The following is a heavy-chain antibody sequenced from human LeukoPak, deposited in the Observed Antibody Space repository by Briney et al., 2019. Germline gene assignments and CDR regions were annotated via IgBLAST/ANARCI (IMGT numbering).Heavy chain of an antibody. Sequence: SETLSLTCTVSGGSISSYYWSWIRQPAGKGLEWIGRIYISGSTNYNPSLKSRVTMSVDTSKNQFSLKLSSVTAADTAVYYCARVTFGGPSRGFDPWGQGTLVTVSS. CDR2: IYISGST. CDR1: GGSISSYY. V-gene: IGHV4-4*07. J-gene: IGHJ5*02. CDR3: ARVTFGGPSRGFDP. D-gene: IGHD3-16*01.